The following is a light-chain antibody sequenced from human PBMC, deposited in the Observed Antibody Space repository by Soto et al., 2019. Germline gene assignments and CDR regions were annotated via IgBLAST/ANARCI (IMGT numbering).Light chain of an antibody. CDR3: QQYYNWPPIT. CDR2: GAS. J-gene: IGKJ5*01. CDR1: QSVGSS. V-gene: IGKV3-15*01. Sequence: EIVLTQSPGTLSLSPGERVTLSCRASQSVGSSRLAWYQQKPGQAPRLLIYGASTRATGIPARFSGRGSGTEFTLTISSLQSEDFAIYYCQQYYNWPPITFGQGTRLEIK.